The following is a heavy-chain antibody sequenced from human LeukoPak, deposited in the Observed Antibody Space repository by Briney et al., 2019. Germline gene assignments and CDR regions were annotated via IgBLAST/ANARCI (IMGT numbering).Heavy chain of an antibody. J-gene: IGHJ4*02. Sequence: GGSMRLSCVASGLAFSAYKMHWVRQAPRKGLVWVSRISTDGYTTDYADFVQGRFTASRDNTKNTWSLEMNSPRAEDTAVYYCVVGGSPGYWGQGTLVTVSS. CDR2: ISTDGYTT. D-gene: IGHD2-15*01. CDR1: GLAFSAYK. CDR3: VVGGSPGY. V-gene: IGHV3-74*01.